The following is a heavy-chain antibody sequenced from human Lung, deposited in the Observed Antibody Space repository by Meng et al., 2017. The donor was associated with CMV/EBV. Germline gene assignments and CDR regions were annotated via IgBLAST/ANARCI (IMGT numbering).Heavy chain of an antibody. CDR3: ARRRGGSSGGDFDY. V-gene: IGHV1-8*01. D-gene: IGHD6-6*01. CDR1: GYTFTSYD. J-gene: IGHJ4*03. CDR2: MNPNSGNT. Sequence: SVKVSCXASGYTFTSYDINWVRQATGQGLEWMGWMNPNSGNTGYAQNFQGRVTMTRNTSISTVYMELSGLRSEDTAVYYCARRRGGSSGGDFDYWGQGTLVTVSS.